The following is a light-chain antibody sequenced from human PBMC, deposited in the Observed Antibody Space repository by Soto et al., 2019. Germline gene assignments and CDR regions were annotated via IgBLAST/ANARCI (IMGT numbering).Light chain of an antibody. Sequence: DIQMTQSPSTLSASVGYRFTITCRASQRISSWLAWYQQMPGKAPNLLIYEASTLESGVPSRFSGSGSGTEFTLTISSLQPDDFATYYCQQYSPYFRTFGQGTTGDIK. CDR1: QRISSW. CDR3: QQYSPYFRT. J-gene: IGKJ1*01. V-gene: IGKV1-5*03. CDR2: EAS.